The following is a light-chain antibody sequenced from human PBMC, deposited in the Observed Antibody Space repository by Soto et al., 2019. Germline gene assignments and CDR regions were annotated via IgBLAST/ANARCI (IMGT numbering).Light chain of an antibody. J-gene: IGKJ1*01. Sequence: NVWGEPAGSQYLCRGERAERSYMASQSVSNNYLAWYQQKPGQAPRLLIYGASNRATGIPDRFSGSGSGTDFTLTISRLEPEDFAVYYCQQYGSSGTFGQGTKVDIK. CDR1: QSVSNNY. CDR2: GAS. CDR3: QQYGSSGT. V-gene: IGKV3-20*01.